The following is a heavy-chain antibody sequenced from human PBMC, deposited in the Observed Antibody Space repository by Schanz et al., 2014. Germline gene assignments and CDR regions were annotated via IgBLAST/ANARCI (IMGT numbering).Heavy chain of an antibody. D-gene: IGHD4-17*01. J-gene: IGHJ4*02. V-gene: IGHV3-74*01. CDR1: GFTFRSHG. CDR3: VRDTDYHFDY. Sequence: VQLVESGGGVVQPGRSLRLSCAASGFTFRSHGMHWVRQAPGKGLVWVSRTSNDGSFTTFADSVKGRFTISRDNAKNTLYLQMNSLRAEDTAVYYCVRDTDYHFDYWGQGTLVTVSS. CDR2: TSNDGSFT.